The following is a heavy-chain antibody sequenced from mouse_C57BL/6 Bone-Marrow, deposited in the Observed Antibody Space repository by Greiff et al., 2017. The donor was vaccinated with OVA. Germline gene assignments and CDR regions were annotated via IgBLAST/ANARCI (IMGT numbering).Heavy chain of an antibody. CDR3: ARRDLLSDAMDY. CDR2: IYPGSGST. V-gene: IGHV1-55*01. D-gene: IGHD2-1*01. J-gene: IGHJ4*01. Sequence: VQLQESGAELVKPGASVKMSCKASGYTFTSYWITWVKQRPGQGLEWIGDIYPGSGSTNYNEKFKSKATLTVDTSSSTAYMQLSSLTSEDSAVYHCARRDLLSDAMDYWGQGTSVTVAS. CDR1: GYTFTSYW.